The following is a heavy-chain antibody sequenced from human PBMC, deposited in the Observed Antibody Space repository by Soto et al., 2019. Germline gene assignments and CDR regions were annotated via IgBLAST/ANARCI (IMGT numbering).Heavy chain of an antibody. CDR1: GGSISPYF. CDR2: IFYIGST. CDR3: ARGRYYGSGTPIKYFDL. V-gene: IGHV4-59*01. Sequence: QVQLQESGPGLVKPSETLSLTCTVSGGSISPYFWSWIRQPPGKGLEWIGYIFYIGSTNYNPSLPSRVTRSVDTSKNQFSLKLSFVTAADTAVYYCARGRYYGSGTPIKYFDLWGRGTLVTVSS. J-gene: IGHJ2*01. D-gene: IGHD3-10*01.